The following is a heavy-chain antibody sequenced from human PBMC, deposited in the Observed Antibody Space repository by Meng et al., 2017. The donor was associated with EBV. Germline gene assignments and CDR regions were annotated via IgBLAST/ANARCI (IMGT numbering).Heavy chain of an antibody. J-gene: IGHJ4*02. CDR2: INPNSGGT. CDR1: GYTFTGCY. V-gene: IGHV1-2*06. D-gene: IGHD6-19*01. Sequence: VRVVQSGVGGEHAWPSLEVAWNASGYTFTGCYMHGVRQAPGQGLEWMGRINPNSGGTNEAQKFQGRVTMTRDTSISTAYMELSRLRSDDTAVYYCARVGIAVAGTGDYWGQGTLVTVSS. CDR3: ARVGIAVAGTGDY.